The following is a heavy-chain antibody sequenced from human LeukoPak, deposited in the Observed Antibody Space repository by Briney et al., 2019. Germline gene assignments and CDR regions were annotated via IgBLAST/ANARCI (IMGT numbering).Heavy chain of an antibody. CDR2: IYSGGST. V-gene: IGHV3-66*01. D-gene: IGHD4-11*01. CDR3: ARSYSNHFFGMDV. J-gene: IGHJ6*02. CDR1: GFTFSSYA. Sequence: RGSPRLSCAASGFTFSSYAMNWVCQSPGKGLEWVSVIYSGGSTYYADSVKGRVAISRDNSNNTVFLQMNIVRAEDTAVYYCARSYSNHFFGMDVWGQGTTVTVSS.